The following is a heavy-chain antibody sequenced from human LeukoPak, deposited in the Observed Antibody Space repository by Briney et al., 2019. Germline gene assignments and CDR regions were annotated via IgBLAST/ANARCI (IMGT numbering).Heavy chain of an antibody. CDR1: GYTLTGYY. J-gene: IGHJ4*02. D-gene: IGHD3-22*01. V-gene: IGHV1-46*01. Sequence: ASVKVSCKASGYTLTGYYMHWVRQAPGQGLGWMGIINPSGGRTSYAQKFQGRVTMTRDTSTSTVYMELSSLRSEDTAVYYCARDQRYYDSSGHLDYWGQGTLVTVSS. CDR2: INPSGGRT. CDR3: ARDQRYYDSSGHLDY.